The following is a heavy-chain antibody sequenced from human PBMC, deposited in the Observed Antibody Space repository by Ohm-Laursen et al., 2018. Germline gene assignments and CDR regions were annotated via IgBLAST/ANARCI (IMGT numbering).Heavy chain of an antibody. CDR3: AKKMGTGSPTADAFDI. J-gene: IGHJ3*02. Sequence: RSLRLSCTASGFTFDDYAMHWVRQAPGKGLEWVSGISWNSGSIGYADSVKGRFTISRDNAKNSLYLQMNSLRAEDTALYYCAKKMGTGSPTADAFDIWGQGTMVTVSS. CDR2: ISWNSGSI. CDR1: GFTFDDYA. D-gene: IGHD3/OR15-3a*01. V-gene: IGHV3-9*01.